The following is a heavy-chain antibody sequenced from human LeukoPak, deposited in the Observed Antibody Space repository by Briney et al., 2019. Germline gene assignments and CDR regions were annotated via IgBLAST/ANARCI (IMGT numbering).Heavy chain of an antibody. V-gene: IGHV4-59*07. CDR1: GGSISSYY. J-gene: IGHJ6*03. D-gene: IGHD2-2*01. CDR2: IDYSGST. Sequence: SDTLSLTCTVSGGSISSYYWSWIRQPPGKGLKWSGYIDYSGSTNYNPSLKSRVTISVDTSKNQFSLKLSSVTAADTAVYYCARVVYCSSTSCYPYYYYYMDVWGKGTTVTVSS. CDR3: ARVVYCSSTSCYPYYYYYMDV.